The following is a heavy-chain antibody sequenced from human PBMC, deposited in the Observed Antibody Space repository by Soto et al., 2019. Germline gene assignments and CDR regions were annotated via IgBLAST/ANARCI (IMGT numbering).Heavy chain of an antibody. Sequence: SETLSLTCTVSGGSISSYYCSWIRQAAGKGLEWIGRIDTSGTTNYNPSLRSRVTMSVDASKNQFSLNLSSVTAADTAVYFCARGPRGYVYYHGMDVLGQWPSVT. J-gene: IGHJ6*02. CDR1: GGSISSYY. D-gene: IGHD3-16*01. V-gene: IGHV4-4*07. CDR3: ARGPRGYVYYHGMDV. CDR2: IDTSGTT.